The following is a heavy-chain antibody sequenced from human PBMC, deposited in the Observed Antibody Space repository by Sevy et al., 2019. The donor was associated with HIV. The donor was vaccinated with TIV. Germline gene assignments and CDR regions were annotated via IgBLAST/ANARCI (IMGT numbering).Heavy chain of an antibody. CDR1: GFAFSSHA. J-gene: IGHJ4*01. Sequence: GGSLRLSCAASGFAFSSHAMHGVRQAPGKGLEWVAVISYEGTETFYAASVEGRFTISRDNSKNMLSLQINSLRPEDTAGYFCARDGGYSIKWYPLYWGHGTLVTVS. CDR3: ARDGGYSIKWYPLY. CDR2: ISYEGTET. D-gene: IGHD6-13*01. V-gene: IGHV3-30-3*01.